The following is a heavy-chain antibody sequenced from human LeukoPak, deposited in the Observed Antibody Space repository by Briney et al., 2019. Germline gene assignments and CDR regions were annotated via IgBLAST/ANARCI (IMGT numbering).Heavy chain of an antibody. CDR2: IIPIFGTA. CDR1: GGTFSSYA. J-gene: IGHJ4*02. Sequence: GASVKVSCKASGGTFSSYAISWVRQAPGQGLEWMGGIIPIFGTASYAQKFQGRVTMTRDTSTSTVYMELSSLRSEDTAVYYCARGPPQYGIAVAGTNGGFDYWGQGTLVTVSS. V-gene: IGHV1-69*05. CDR3: ARGPPQYGIAVAGTNGGFDY. D-gene: IGHD6-19*01.